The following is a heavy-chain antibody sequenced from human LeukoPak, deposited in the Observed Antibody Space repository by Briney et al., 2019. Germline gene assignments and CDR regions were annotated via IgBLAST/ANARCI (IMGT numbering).Heavy chain of an antibody. CDR3: ARGVDS. J-gene: IGHJ4*02. CDR2: IYYTGST. CDR1: GYSISSGFH. Sequence: SETLSLTCTVSGYSISSGFHWGWIRQPPGKGLEWIGNIYYTGSTYYHPSLKSRVTISVDTSKNHFSLKLHSVTAADTAVYYCARGVDSWGQGTLVTVVS. V-gene: IGHV4-38-2*02.